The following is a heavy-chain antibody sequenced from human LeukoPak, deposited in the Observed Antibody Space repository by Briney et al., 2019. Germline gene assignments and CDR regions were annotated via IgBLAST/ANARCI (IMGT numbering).Heavy chain of an antibody. V-gene: IGHV1-69*04. J-gene: IGHJ4*02. Sequence: SSLKVSSKASRGTFSSYAISWVRQARGQRLGWMGRIIPILGIANPPQTFPGRVATPADESSSTEYIEPSRLRSEDTAVYYGASSGGIVDTISSPFDYWGQGTLVTVSS. CDR2: IIPILGIA. D-gene: IGHD5-12*01. CDR1: RGTFSSYA. CDR3: ASSGGIVDTISSPFDY.